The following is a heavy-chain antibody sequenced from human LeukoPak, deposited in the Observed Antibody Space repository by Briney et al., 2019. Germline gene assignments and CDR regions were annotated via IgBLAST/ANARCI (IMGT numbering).Heavy chain of an antibody. D-gene: IGHD2-15*01. Sequence: SETLSLTCTVSGGSNSYYHWTWIRQPAGKGLEWIGRISSSGTTNYTPSLRSRVTLSLDMSENQFSLKLSSVTAADTAVYFCAREGCSGGVCYFDYWGRGTLVTVSS. CDR3: AREGCSGGVCYFDY. CDR2: ISSSGTT. CDR1: GGSNSYYH. J-gene: IGHJ4*02. V-gene: IGHV4-4*07.